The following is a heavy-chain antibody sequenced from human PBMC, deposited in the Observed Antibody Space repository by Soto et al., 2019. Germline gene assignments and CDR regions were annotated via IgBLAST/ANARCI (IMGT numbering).Heavy chain of an antibody. CDR1: GYTFTSYY. J-gene: IGHJ4*02. CDR3: ARVERAVAGKAPGFDY. D-gene: IGHD6-19*01. Sequence: SVKVSCKASGYTFTSYYMHWVRQAPGQGLEWMGIINPSGGSTSYAQKFQGRVTMTRDTSTSTVYMELSSLRSEDTAVYYCARVERAVAGKAPGFDYWGQGTLVTVSS. V-gene: IGHV1-46*03. CDR2: INPSGGST.